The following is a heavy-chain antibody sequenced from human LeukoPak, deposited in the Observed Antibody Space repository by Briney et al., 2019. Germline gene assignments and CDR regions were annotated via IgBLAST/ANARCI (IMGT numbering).Heavy chain of an antibody. V-gene: IGHV1-18*01. CDR1: GYTFTSYG. J-gene: IGHJ4*02. D-gene: IGHD2-15*01. Sequence: ASVKVSCKASGYTFTSYGISWVRQAPGQGLEWMGWISAYNGNTNYAQKLQGRVTMTTDTSTSTAYMELRSLRSDDTAVYYCTRGPPSLFVVVVDYWGQGTLVTVSS. CDR3: TRGPPSLFVVVVDY. CDR2: ISAYNGNT.